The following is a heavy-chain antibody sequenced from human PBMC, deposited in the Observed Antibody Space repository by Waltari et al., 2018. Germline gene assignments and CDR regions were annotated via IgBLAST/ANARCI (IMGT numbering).Heavy chain of an antibody. D-gene: IGHD3-22*01. Sequence: QVHLQESGPGLVKPSAILSLSCTVPGGSVDSLYLSWLRQSPGRGLEWSGFVYYTGRTDYNPSLRSRVTISMDTSRSQFSLRLTSVTAADTAVYYCARNYDTNGRYRIPYWSFDLWGPGTLVSVSS. J-gene: IGHJ2*01. CDR3: ARNYDTNGRYRIPYWSFDL. V-gene: IGHV4-59*02. CDR1: GGSVDSLY. CDR2: VYYTGRT.